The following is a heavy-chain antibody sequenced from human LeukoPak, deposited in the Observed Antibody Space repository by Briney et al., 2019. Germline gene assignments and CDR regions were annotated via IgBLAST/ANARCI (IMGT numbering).Heavy chain of an antibody. D-gene: IGHD3-22*01. Sequence: GGSLRLSCAASGFTFSSYSMNWVRQAPGKGLEWVSSISSSSSYIYYADSVKGRFTISRDNSKNMLYVQVNSLGTEDTAAYYCAKGSYYDSSGSFYFDYWGQGTLVTVSS. CDR2: ISSSSSYI. J-gene: IGHJ4*02. V-gene: IGHV3-21*01. CDR3: AKGSYYDSSGSFYFDY. CDR1: GFTFSSYS.